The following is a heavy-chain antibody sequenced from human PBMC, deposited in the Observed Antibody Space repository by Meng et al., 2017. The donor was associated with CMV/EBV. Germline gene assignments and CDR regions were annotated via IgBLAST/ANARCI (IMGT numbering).Heavy chain of an antibody. CDR3: ARDLMVRGVINTY. Sequence: AASGLTFSSYAMHWVRQAPGKGLEWVAVISYDGSNKYYADSVKGRFTISRDNSKNTLYLQMNSLRAEDTAVYYCARDLMVRGVINTYWGQGTLVTVSS. V-gene: IGHV3-30-3*01. CDR2: ISYDGSNK. J-gene: IGHJ4*02. CDR1: GLTFSSYA. D-gene: IGHD3-10*01.